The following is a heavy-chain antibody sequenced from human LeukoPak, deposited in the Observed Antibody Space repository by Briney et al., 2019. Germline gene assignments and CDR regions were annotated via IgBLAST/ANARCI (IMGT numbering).Heavy chain of an antibody. D-gene: IGHD4-17*01. Sequence: GASVKVSFKASGYTFTSYDINWVRQATGQGLEWMGWMNPNSGNTGYAQKFQGRVTITRNTSISTAYMELSSLRSEDTAVYYCARVRAARNWFDPWGQGTLVTVSS. J-gene: IGHJ5*02. V-gene: IGHV1-8*03. CDR1: GYTFTSYD. CDR2: MNPNSGNT. CDR3: ARVRAARNWFDP.